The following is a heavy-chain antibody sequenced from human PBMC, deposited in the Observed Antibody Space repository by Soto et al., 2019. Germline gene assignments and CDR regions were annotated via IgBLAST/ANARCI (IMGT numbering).Heavy chain of an antibody. J-gene: IGHJ5*02. D-gene: IGHD3-10*01. CDR2: INHSGST. CDR1: GGSFSGYY. CDR3: ARADFYYYGSGSYLSRFDP. V-gene: IGHV4-34*01. Sequence: QVQLQQWGAGLLKPSETLSLTCAVYGGSFSGYYWSWIRQPPGKGLEWIGEINHSGSTNYNPSLKSRVTISVDTSKNQFSLKLSSVTAADTAVYYCARADFYYYGSGSYLSRFDPWGQGTLVTVSS.